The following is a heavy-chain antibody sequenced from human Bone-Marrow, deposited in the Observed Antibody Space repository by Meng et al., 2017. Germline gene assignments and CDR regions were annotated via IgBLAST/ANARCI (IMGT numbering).Heavy chain of an antibody. CDR1: GFTFSNYW. Sequence: GASLMISWAASGFTFSNYWMGWVRQAPGRGLEWVAFIKHDGRDKYHVDSVKGRFTISRDNAKNSLYLQMNSLRAEDTAVYYCARTAKLDYWGQGTLVTVSS. V-gene: IGHV3-7*01. CDR2: IKHDGRDK. J-gene: IGHJ4*02. CDR3: ARTAKLDY.